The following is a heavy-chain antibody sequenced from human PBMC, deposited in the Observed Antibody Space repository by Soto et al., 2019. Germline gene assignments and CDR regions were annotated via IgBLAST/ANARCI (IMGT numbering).Heavy chain of an antibody. CDR1: GFTFSSYW. J-gene: IGHJ4*02. Sequence: GSLRLSCAASGFTFSSYWMHWVRQAPGKGLVWVSRINSDGSSTSYADSVKGRFTISRDNAKNTLYLQMNSLRAEDTAVYYCARVGPSGWYGPFDYWGQGTLVTVSS. CDR2: INSDGSST. V-gene: IGHV3-74*01. CDR3: ARVGPSGWYGPFDY. D-gene: IGHD6-19*01.